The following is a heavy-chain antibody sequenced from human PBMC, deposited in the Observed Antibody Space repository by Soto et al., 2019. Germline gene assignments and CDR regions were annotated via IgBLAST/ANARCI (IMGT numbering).Heavy chain of an antibody. CDR1: GFTFSTYA. Sequence: EVQLLEPGGGLVQPGGSLRLSCAASGFTFSTYAMNWVRQAPGKGLEWVSGISGSGDSTYYADSVKGRFTVSRDNSKNTLYLQMNSVRAEDTAVFYCAKERSSGWSFDYWGQGTLVTVSS. CDR3: AKERSSGWSFDY. J-gene: IGHJ4*02. CDR2: ISGSGDST. D-gene: IGHD6-19*01. V-gene: IGHV3-23*01.